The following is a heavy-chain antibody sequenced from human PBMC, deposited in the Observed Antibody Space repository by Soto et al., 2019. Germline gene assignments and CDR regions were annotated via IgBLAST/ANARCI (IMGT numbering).Heavy chain of an antibody. D-gene: IGHD2-21*01. V-gene: IGHV3-33*01. J-gene: IGHJ4*02. CDR1: GFTFSSYG. CDR2: IWYDGSNK. Sequence: QVQLVESGGGVVQPGRSLRLSCAASGFTFSSYGMHWVRQAPGKGLEWVAVIWYDGSNKYYADSVKGRFTISRDNSKNTLYLQRNSLRAEDTAVYYCARDRVGDGYNALGDTFDYWGQGTLVTVSS. CDR3: ARDRVGDGYNALGDTFDY.